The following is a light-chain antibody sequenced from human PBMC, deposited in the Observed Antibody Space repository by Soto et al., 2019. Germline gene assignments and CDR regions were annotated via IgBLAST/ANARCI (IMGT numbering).Light chain of an antibody. CDR1: QSVSSSY. J-gene: IGKJ5*01. CDR2: GSS. CDR3: QQYNDWPRT. Sequence: ESVLSQSPGTLSLSQGERASLSCRASQSVSSSYLAWYQQKPGQAPRLLIYGSSTRATGVPPRFSGSASGTEFTLTISSLQSEDFGVYYCQQYNDWPRTFGQGTRLEIK. V-gene: IGKV3-15*01.